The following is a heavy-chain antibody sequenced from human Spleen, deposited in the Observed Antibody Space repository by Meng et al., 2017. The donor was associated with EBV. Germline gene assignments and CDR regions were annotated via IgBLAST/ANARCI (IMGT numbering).Heavy chain of an antibody. J-gene: IGHJ4*02. CDR3: ARKLYTDSFFDS. V-gene: IGHV4-61*01. CDR1: GGFVRSGTYY. CDR2: IYFTGST. Sequence: VEVHGSAPGRVKPWETLFLTWTVSGGFVRSGTYYWSWIRQPPGKGLEWIGYIYFTGSTKYNPSLKTRVTISVDTSRNKFSLRLTSVTTADTAVYYCARKLYTDSFFDSWGQGTLVTVSS. D-gene: IGHD2-2*02.